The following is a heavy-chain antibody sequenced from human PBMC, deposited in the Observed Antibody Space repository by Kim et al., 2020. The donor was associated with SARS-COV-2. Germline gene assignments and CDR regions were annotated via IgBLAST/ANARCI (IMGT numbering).Heavy chain of an antibody. D-gene: IGHD1-26*01. Sequence: YSQKFQGRVTITRDTSASTAYMELSSLRSEDTAVYYCARDPEGATGWFDPWGQGTLVTVSS. V-gene: IGHV1-3*01. J-gene: IGHJ5*02. CDR3: ARDPEGATGWFDP.